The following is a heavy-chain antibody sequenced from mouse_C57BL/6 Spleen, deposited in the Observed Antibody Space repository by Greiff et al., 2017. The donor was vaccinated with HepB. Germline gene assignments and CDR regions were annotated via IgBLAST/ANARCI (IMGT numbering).Heavy chain of an antibody. CDR3: ARGSPAWFAY. J-gene: IGHJ3*01. CDR1: GYSITSGYY. CDR2: ISYDGSN. Sequence: EVKLQESGPGLVKPSQSLSLTCSVTGYSITSGYYWNWIRQFPGNKLEWMGYISYDGSNNYNPSLKNRISITRYTSKNQFFLKLNSVTTEDTATYYCARGSPAWFAYWGQGTLVTVSA. V-gene: IGHV3-6*01.